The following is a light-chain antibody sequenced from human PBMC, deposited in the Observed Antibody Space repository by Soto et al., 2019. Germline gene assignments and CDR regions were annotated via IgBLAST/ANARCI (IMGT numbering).Light chain of an antibody. J-gene: IGKJ1*01. CDR2: AAS. V-gene: IGKV1-8*01. Sequence: AIRITQSPSSLSASTGDRVAITCRASQGISSYLAWYQQKPGKAPKLLIYAASTLQSGVPSRFSCSGSGTDFTLTISCLQSEDFATYYCQQYYSYPWTFGQGTKV. CDR1: QGISSY. CDR3: QQYYSYPWT.